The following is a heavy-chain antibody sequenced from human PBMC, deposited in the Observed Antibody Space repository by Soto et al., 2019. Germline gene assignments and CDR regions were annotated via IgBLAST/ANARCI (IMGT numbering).Heavy chain of an antibody. V-gene: IGHV3-30*18. D-gene: IGHD3-3*01. Sequence: GGSLRLSCAASGFTFSAHGMHWVRQAPGKGLEWVATISYDGNNEYYADSVKGRFTISRDNFKNTLYLQMNSLRAEDTAVYYCAKDTRRYYDFWSGYHDYWGRGILLTVSS. J-gene: IGHJ4*02. CDR1: GFTFSAHG. CDR2: ISYDGNNE. CDR3: AKDTRRYYDFWSGYHDY.